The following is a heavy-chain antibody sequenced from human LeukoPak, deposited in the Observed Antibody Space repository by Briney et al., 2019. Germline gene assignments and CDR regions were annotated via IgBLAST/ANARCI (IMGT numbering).Heavy chain of an antibody. V-gene: IGHV3-30*18. CDR2: ISCDGSNK. CDR1: GFTFSSYG. D-gene: IGHD3/OR15-3a*01. J-gene: IGHJ4*02. Sequence: GRPLRLSCAASGFTFSSYGVHWVRQAPGRGLEWVAVISCDGSNKYYADSVKGGFTISRDNFKNTLNLQMSSLRPDDTAEYYCVKNVCLWTGTCFDYWGQGTLVTVS. CDR3: VKNVCLWTGTCFDY.